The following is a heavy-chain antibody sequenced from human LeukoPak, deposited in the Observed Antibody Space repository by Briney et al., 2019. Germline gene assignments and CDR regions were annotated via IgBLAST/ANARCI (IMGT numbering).Heavy chain of an antibody. V-gene: IGHV4-4*07. CDR3: ARGLVGTTGEQNWFDP. CDR2: IYTSGNT. D-gene: IGHD1-26*01. J-gene: IGHJ5*02. Sequence: PSETLSLTCSVSGGSISSYNWSWIRQPPGKGLEWIWRIYTSGNTNYNPSLKSRVTLSADKSKSQFSLKLSSVTAADAAVYYCARGLVGTTGEQNWFDPWGQGTLVTVSS. CDR1: GGSISSYN.